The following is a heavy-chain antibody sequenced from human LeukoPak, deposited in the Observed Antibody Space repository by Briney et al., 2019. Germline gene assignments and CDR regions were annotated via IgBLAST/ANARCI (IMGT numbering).Heavy chain of an antibody. V-gene: IGHV1-18*01. CDR3: ARDWGQTDSPLDY. CDR1: GYTFTNYG. D-gene: IGHD3-16*01. CDR2: ISGYNGNT. J-gene: IGHJ4*02. Sequence: ASVKVSCKASGYTFTNYGINWVRQAPGQGLEWMGWISGYNGNTNYAQKFQGRVTMTTDTSTTTAFMELRSLRSDDTAVYYCARDWGQTDSPLDYWGQGTLVTVSS.